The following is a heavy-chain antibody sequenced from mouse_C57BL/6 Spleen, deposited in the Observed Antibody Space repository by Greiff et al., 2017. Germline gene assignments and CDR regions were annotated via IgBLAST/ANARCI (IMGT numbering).Heavy chain of an antibody. Sequence: VMLVESGPGLVAPSQSLFITCTVSGFSLTSYAISWVRQPPGKGLEWLGVIWTGGGTNYNSALKSRLSISKDNSKSQVFLKMNSLQTDDTARYYCASDSSGFAYWGQGTLVTVSA. V-gene: IGHV2-9-1*01. J-gene: IGHJ3*01. D-gene: IGHD3-2*01. CDR3: ASDSSGFAY. CDR2: IWTGGGT. CDR1: GFSLTSYA.